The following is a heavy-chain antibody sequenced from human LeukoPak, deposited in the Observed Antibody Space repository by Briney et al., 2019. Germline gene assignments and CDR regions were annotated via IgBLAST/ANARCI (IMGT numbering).Heavy chain of an antibody. V-gene: IGHV4-39*01. CDR2: ISDGGST. CDR1: GDSIRSSDYY. Sequence: KSSETLSLTCTVSGDSIRSSDYYWGCLRQSPGKGLEWIGTISDGGSTYYNPSLKSRIIISVDTSKNQFSLQLSSVTAADTAVYYCVRHCCSSPSKRTFDIWGQGTLVAVSS. CDR3: VRHCCSSPSKRTFDI. D-gene: IGHD2-15*01. J-gene: IGHJ3*02.